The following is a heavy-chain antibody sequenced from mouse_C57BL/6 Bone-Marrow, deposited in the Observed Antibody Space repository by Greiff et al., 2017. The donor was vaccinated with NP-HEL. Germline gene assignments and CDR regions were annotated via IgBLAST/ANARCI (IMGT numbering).Heavy chain of an antibody. Sequence: EVKLVESGGDLVKPGGSLKLSCAASGFTFSSYGMSWVRQTPDKRLEWVATISSGGSYTYYPDSVKGRFTISRDNAKNTLYLQMSSLKSEDTAMYYCARGYYYGSVAWFAYWGQGTLVTVSA. V-gene: IGHV5-6*01. CDR2: ISSGGSYT. CDR3: ARGYYYGSVAWFAY. CDR1: GFTFSSYG. J-gene: IGHJ3*01. D-gene: IGHD1-1*01.